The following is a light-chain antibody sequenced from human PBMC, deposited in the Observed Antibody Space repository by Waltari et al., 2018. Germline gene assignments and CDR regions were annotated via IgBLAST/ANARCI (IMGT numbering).Light chain of an antibody. V-gene: IGKV3-20*01. CDR3: QHYGSSPALT. CDR1: QSVTTNF. Sequence: EIVLTQSPGTMSLSQGERATLPCRASQSVTTNFLAWYQQKPGHAPRLLIYGASSRATGIPDRFSGSGSGTDFTLTISRLEPEDFAVYFCQHYGSSPALTFGGGTTVEIK. CDR2: GAS. J-gene: IGKJ4*01.